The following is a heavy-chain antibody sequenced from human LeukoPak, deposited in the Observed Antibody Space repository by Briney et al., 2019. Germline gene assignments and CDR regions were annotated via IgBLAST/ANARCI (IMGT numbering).Heavy chain of an antibody. V-gene: IGHV3-23*01. CDR3: AKDRISYTTSPGELSH. J-gene: IGHJ4*02. D-gene: IGHD3-10*01. CDR2: IRGSGEST. CDR1: GXIFNTYA. Sequence: GGSLRLSCAASGXIFNTYAMSWVRQAPGKGLEWVLTIRGSGESTHYADSVQGRFTISRDNSLYTVYLQMDSLRGDDTAVYYCAKDRISYTTSPGELSHWGQGTLVIVSS.